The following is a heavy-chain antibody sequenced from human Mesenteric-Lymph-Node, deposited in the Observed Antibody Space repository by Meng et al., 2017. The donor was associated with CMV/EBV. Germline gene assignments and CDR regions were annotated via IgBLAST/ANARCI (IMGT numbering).Heavy chain of an antibody. CDR3: TTADCSSKSCPLY. D-gene: IGHD2-2*01. CDR2: IRSSSTYI. V-gene: IGHV3-21*03. CDR1: GFTFSSFS. Sequence: CASSGFTFSSFSMNWVRQAPGKWLEWVSSIRSSSTYIYYADSVKGRFTISRDNAKNSLYLQMNSLRAEDTGVYYCTTADCSSKSCPLYWGQGTLVTVSS. J-gene: IGHJ4*02.